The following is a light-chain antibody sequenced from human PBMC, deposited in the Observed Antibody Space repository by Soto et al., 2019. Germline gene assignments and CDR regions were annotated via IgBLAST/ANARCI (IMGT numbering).Light chain of an antibody. CDR3: QSYGSSPTTFV. V-gene: IGLV1-40*01. Sequence: QSVLTQPPSVSGAPGQRVAMSCTGSSSNIGAEYDVHWYQQLPGTAPKRLIYGDNNRPSGVPDRFSGSKSGTSASLAITGLQPEDEADYYCQSYGSSPTTFVFGTGTKVTV. CDR2: GDN. J-gene: IGLJ1*01. CDR1: SSNIGAEYD.